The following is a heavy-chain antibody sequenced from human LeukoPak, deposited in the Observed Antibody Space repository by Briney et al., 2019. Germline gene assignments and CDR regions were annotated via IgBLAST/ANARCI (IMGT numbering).Heavy chain of an antibody. D-gene: IGHD2-15*01. Sequence: PGGSLRLSCGASGFSFSTYWMDWVRQAPGKGLEWVASIKEDGSHADYADSVRGRFTVSRDNTKNSLYLRMNSLRVDDTAVYYCASDRAYSQFDYWGQGTLVTVSS. CDR2: IKEDGSHA. CDR1: GFSFSTYW. CDR3: ASDRAYSQFDY. J-gene: IGHJ4*02. V-gene: IGHV3-7*01.